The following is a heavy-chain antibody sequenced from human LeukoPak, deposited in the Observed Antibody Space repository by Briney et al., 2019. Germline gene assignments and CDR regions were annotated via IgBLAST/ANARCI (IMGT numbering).Heavy chain of an antibody. CDR1: GFSFSRSA. J-gene: IGHJ4*02. CDR2: LSNDGSYT. Sequence: PGGSLRLSCVASGFSFSRSAMHWVRQAPGKGLEWVTILSNDGSYTYYADSVKGRFTVSRDSSKNTLFLEMDSLRPEDTATYFCARDRKSGGGTALEDWGQGNLVTVSS. D-gene: IGHD2-15*01. CDR3: ARDRKSGGGTALED. V-gene: IGHV3-30*04.